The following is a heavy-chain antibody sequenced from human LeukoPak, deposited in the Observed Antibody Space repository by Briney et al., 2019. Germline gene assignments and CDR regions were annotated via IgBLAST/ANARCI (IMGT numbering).Heavy chain of an antibody. CDR3: VKLYEPLSRIQLWFGYGMDV. Sequence: GGSLRLSYAASGFTFSSYSMNWVRQAPGKGLEYVSAISSNGGSTYYADSVKGRFTISRDNSKNTLYLQMSSLRAEDTAVYYCVKLYEPLSRIQLWFGYGMDVWGQGTTVTVSS. J-gene: IGHJ6*02. V-gene: IGHV3-64D*06. D-gene: IGHD5-18*01. CDR1: GFTFSSYS. CDR2: ISSNGGST.